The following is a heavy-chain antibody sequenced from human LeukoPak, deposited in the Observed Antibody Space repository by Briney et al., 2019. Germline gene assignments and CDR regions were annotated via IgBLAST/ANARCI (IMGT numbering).Heavy chain of an antibody. V-gene: IGHV3-23*01. Sequence: GGSLRLSCAASGFTFSSYAMSWVRQAPGKGLEWVSAISGSGGSTYYADSVKGRFTISRDNSKSTLYLRMNSLRAEDTAVYYCAKRELYQTDYWGQGTLVTVSS. D-gene: IGHD2-15*01. CDR3: AKRELYQTDY. CDR2: ISGSGGST. CDR1: GFTFSSYA. J-gene: IGHJ4*02.